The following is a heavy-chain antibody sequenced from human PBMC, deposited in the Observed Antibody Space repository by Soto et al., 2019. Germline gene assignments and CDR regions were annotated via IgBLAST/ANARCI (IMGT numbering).Heavy chain of an antibody. V-gene: IGHV4-4*07. CDR3: ARAPHKQSGYDPYGGMDV. J-gene: IGHJ6*02. CDR1: GGSISSYY. D-gene: IGHD5-12*01. CDR2: IYTSGST. Sequence: PSETLSLTCTVSGGSISSYYRSWIRQPAGKGLEWIGRIYTSGSTNYNPSLKSRVTMSVDTSKNQFSLKLSSVTAADTAVYYCARAPHKQSGYDPYGGMDVWGQGTTVTVSS.